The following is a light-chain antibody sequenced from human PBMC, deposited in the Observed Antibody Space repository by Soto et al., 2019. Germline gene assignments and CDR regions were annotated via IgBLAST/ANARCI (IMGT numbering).Light chain of an antibody. V-gene: IGKV3D-20*02. CDR3: QQRNNWPKIT. Sequence: EIVLTQSPGTLSLSPGERATLSCRASQSVSNNYLAWYQQKPGQAPRLLIYGASNRATGIPDRFSGSGSGTDFTLTISRLEPEDFAVYYCQQRNNWPKITFGQGTRLEIK. J-gene: IGKJ5*01. CDR1: QSVSNNY. CDR2: GAS.